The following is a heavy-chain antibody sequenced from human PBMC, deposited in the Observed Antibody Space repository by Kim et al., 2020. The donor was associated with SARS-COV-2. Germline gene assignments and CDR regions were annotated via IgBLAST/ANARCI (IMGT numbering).Heavy chain of an antibody. CDR2: IYYSGST. J-gene: IGHJ5*02. D-gene: IGHD1-7*01. Sequence: SETLSLTCTVSGGSISSYYWSWIRQPPGKGLEWIGYIYYSGSTNYNPSLKSRVTISVDTSKNQFSLKLSSVTAADTAVYYCARVRGGRRLELEYVDWFDPWGQGTLVTVSS. CDR1: GGSISSYY. CDR3: ARVRGGRRLELEYVDWFDP. V-gene: IGHV4-59*01.